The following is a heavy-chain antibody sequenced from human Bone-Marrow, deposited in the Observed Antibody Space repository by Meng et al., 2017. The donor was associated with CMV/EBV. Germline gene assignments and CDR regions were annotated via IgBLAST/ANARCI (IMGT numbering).Heavy chain of an antibody. Sequence: SETLSLTCTVSGYSISSGYYWGWIRQPPGKGLEWIGSIYHSGSTYYNPSLKSRVTISVDTSKNQFSLKLSSVTAADTAVYYCARAGWNYDFWSGYNYYYYGMDVWGQGTTVTVSS. CDR3: ARAGWNYDFWSGYNYYYYGMDV. CDR1: GYSISSGYY. J-gene: IGHJ6*02. D-gene: IGHD3-3*01. CDR2: IYHSGST. V-gene: IGHV4-38-2*02.